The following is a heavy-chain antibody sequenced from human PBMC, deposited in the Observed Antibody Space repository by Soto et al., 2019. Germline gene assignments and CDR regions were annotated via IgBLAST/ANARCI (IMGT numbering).Heavy chain of an antibody. V-gene: IGHV3-74*01. CDR1: GFTFSTYY. D-gene: IGHD3-16*01. J-gene: IGHJ4*02. CDR2: INSDGSRT. Sequence: EVQLVESGGGLGQPGGSLRLSCAASGFTFSTYYMHWVRQAPGKGLVWVSRINSDGSRTNYADSVKGRFTTFRDNAKNTLYLQLNSLTAEDTAVYYCVCGGNFFVYWGQGTLVTVSP. CDR3: VCGGNFFVY.